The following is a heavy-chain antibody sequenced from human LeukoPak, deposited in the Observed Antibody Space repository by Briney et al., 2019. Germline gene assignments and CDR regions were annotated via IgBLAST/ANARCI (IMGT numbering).Heavy chain of an antibody. CDR1: GFTVSSNY. D-gene: IGHD4-17*01. CDR3: ARELDYGGHGAFDI. CDR2: IYSGGST. Sequence: GGSLRLSCAASGFTVSSNYMSWVRQAPGKGLEWVSVIYSGGSTYYADSVKGRFTISRDNSKSTLYLQMNSLRAEDTAVYYCARELDYGGHGAFDIWGQGTMVTVSS. J-gene: IGHJ3*02. V-gene: IGHV3-53*01.